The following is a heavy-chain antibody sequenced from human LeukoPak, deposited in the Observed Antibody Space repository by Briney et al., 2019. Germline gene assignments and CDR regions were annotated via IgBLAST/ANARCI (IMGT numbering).Heavy chain of an antibody. CDR1: GFTVSINS. CDR2: IYSGGNT. J-gene: IGHJ4*02. D-gene: IGHD3/OR15-3a*01. CDR3: AKDLSSGTGRGFDY. Sequence: GGSLRLSCTVSGFTVSINSMSWVRQAPGKGLEWVSFIYSGGNTHYSDSVKGRFTISRDNSKNTLYLQMNSLRAEDTALYYCAKDLSSGTGRGFDYWGQGTLVTVSS. V-gene: IGHV3-53*01.